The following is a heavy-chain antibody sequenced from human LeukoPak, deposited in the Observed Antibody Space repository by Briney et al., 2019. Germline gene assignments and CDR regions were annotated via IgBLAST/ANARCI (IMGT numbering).Heavy chain of an antibody. J-gene: IGHJ4*02. V-gene: IGHV3-48*01. Sequence: GGSLRLSCAASGFIFSSYSMNWVRRAPGKGLEWVSYISSSSSTIYYADSVKGRFTISRDNAKNSLYLQMNSLRAEDTAVYYCARSYYDFWSGYYQILFDYWGQGTLVTVSS. CDR2: ISSSSSTI. CDR1: GFIFSSYS. CDR3: ARSYYDFWSGYYQILFDY. D-gene: IGHD3-3*01.